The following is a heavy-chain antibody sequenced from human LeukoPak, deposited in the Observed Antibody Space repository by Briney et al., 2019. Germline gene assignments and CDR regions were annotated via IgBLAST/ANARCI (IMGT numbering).Heavy chain of an antibody. D-gene: IGHD3-10*01. CDR1: GFTFSSYA. V-gene: IGHV3-23*01. Sequence: GGSLRLSCAASGFTFSSYAMSWVRQAPGKGLEWVSIISGSGGSANHADSVKGRFTISRDNSKNTLYLQMNSLRAEDTAVYYCAKPYYGSGSYYGFNYYAFDYWGQGTLVTVPS. CDR2: ISGSGGSA. CDR3: AKPYYGSGSYYGFNYYAFDY. J-gene: IGHJ4*02.